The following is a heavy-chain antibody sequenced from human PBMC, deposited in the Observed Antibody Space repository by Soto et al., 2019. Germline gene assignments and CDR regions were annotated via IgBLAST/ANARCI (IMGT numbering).Heavy chain of an antibody. J-gene: IGHJ4*02. D-gene: IGHD3-16*01. CDR1: GGSVSGGSYY. V-gene: IGHV4-61*01. Sequence: SETLSLTCSVSGGSVSGGSYYWSWIRQTPTKGLEFIGYLYFTGSTNYNPSLKSRVSISRDTSKNQFSLNLRSVTAADTAVYYCARMSMMTQLDYWGQGTLVTVSS. CDR2: LYFTGST. CDR3: ARMSMMTQLDY.